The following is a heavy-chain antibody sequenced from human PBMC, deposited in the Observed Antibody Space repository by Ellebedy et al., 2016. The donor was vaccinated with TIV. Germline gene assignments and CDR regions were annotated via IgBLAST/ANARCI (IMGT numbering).Heavy chain of an antibody. CDR2: SDYSGST. D-gene: IGHD3-10*01. CDR1: GGSISTSSYY. CDR3: ARGGSTVRGVIGY. V-gene: IGHV4-31*03. J-gene: IGHJ4*02. Sequence: MPSETLSLTCTASGGSISTSSYYWSWIRQYPGKGLEWIGFSDYSGSTNYNASLKGRVELSIDKSTNQFSLKLTSVTAADTAVYFCARGGSTVRGVIGYWGQGTLVTVSS.